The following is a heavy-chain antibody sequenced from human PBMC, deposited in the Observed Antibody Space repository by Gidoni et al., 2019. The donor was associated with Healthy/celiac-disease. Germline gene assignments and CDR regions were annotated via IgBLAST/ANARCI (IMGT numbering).Heavy chain of an antibody. Sequence: EVQLVESWGGLVQPGGSLSLSCAASAFTFSSYSMNWVRQAPGKGLEWVSYISSSSSTIYYADSVKGRFTISRDNAKNSLYLQMNSLRDEDTAVYYCARGVGDITMSIYGMDVWGQGTTVTVSS. CDR1: AFTFSSYS. V-gene: IGHV3-48*02. CDR3: ARGVGDITMSIYGMDV. J-gene: IGHJ6*02. CDR2: ISSSSSTI. D-gene: IGHD3-10*01.